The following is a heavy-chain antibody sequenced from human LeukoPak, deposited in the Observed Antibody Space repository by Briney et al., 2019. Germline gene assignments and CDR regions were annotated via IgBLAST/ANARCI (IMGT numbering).Heavy chain of an antibody. J-gene: IGHJ4*02. D-gene: IGHD3-22*01. CDR3: ARRPYYDSSGALGNAGL. CDR1: GFTFSSYE. V-gene: IGHV3-48*03. Sequence: GGSLRLSCAASGFTFSSYEMNWVRQAPGKGLEWVSYISSSGSIIYYADSVKGRFTISRDNAKKSLYLQMNSLRAEDTAVYYCARRPYYDSSGALGNAGLWGQGTLVTVSS. CDR2: ISSSGSII.